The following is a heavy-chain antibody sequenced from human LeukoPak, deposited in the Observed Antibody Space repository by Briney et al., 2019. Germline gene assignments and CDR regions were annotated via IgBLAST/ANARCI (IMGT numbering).Heavy chain of an antibody. D-gene: IGHD1-26*01. Sequence: GGSLRLSCAASGFTLSNYWMSWVRQAPGKGLEWVANIKQDGSEKHFLDSVKGRFTISRDNAKNSLSLRMNSLRAEDTAVYYCARGDSGSHLDYWGQGSLVTVSS. V-gene: IGHV3-7*01. CDR2: IKQDGSEK. J-gene: IGHJ4*02. CDR3: ARGDSGSHLDY. CDR1: GFTLSNYW.